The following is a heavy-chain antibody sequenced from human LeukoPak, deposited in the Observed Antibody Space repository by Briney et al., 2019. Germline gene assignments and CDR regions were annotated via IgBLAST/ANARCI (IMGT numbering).Heavy chain of an antibody. D-gene: IGHD4-17*01. J-gene: IGHJ4*02. Sequence: SGPTLENPTQTLTLTCTFSVFSLSTSGMRVSWIRQPPGKALEWLARIDWDDDKYCSTSLKTRLTISKATSKNQVVLTMTNMDPVDTATYYCARTKFPPAYGDRFDYWGQGTLVTVSS. CDR2: IDWDDDK. V-gene: IGHV2-70*04. CDR1: VFSLSTSGMR. CDR3: ARTKFPPAYGDRFDY.